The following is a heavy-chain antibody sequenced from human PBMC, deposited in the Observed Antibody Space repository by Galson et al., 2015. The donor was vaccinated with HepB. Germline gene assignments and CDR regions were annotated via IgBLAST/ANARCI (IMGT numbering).Heavy chain of an antibody. J-gene: IGHJ4*02. CDR1: GFTFSSYG. CDR3: AKDQDHYGDYAQAFDY. Sequence: SLRLSCAASGFTFSSYGMHWVRQAPGKGLEWVAFIRYDGSNKYYADSVKRRFTISRDNSKNTLYLQMNSLRAEDTAVYYCAKDQDHYGDYAQAFDYWGQGTLVTVSS. D-gene: IGHD4-17*01. CDR2: IRYDGSNK. V-gene: IGHV3-30*02.